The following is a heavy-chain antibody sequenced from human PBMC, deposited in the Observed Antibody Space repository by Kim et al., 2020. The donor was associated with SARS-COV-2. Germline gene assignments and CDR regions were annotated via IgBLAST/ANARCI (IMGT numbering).Heavy chain of an antibody. J-gene: IGHJ4*02. D-gene: IGHD3-3*01. V-gene: IGHV3-23*01. CDR2: ISGSGGNT. Sequence: GGSLRLSCAASGFTFSSYAMNWVRQAPGKGLEWVSAISGSGGNTYYADSVKGRFTISRDNSKNTLYLQMNSLRAEDTAVYYCAKASSGLRFLEWLSYYFDYWGQGTLVTVSS. CDR1: GFTFSSYA. CDR3: AKASSGLRFLEWLSYYFDY.